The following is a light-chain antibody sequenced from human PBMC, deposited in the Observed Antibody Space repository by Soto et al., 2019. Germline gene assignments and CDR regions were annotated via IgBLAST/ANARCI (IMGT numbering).Light chain of an antibody. J-gene: IGLJ2*01. CDR2: DVT. CDR3: SSYASSSAMV. V-gene: IGLV2-14*01. Sequence: QSALTQPASVSGSPGQSITLSCTGTSSDVGGYNYVSWYQQHSGKAPKLLIYDVTNRPSGVSNRFSGSKSGNTASLTISGLQAEDEAVYYCSSYASSSAMVFGGGTKLTVL. CDR1: SSDVGGYNY.